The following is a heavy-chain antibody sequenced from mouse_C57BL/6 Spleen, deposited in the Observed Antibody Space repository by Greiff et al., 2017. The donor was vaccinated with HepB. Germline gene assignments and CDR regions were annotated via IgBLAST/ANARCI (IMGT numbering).Heavy chain of an antibody. CDR1: GYTFASYW. D-gene: IGHD1-1*01. J-gene: IGHJ4*01. Sequence: QVQLKEPGAELVKPGASVKLSCKASGYTFASYWMHWVKQRPGRGLEWIGRIDPNSGGTKYNEKFKSKATLTVDKPSSTAYMQLSSLTSEDSAVYYCARPYYYGSSYYAMDYWGQGTSVTVSS. CDR3: ARPYYYGSSYYAMDY. V-gene: IGHV1-72*01. CDR2: IDPNSGGT.